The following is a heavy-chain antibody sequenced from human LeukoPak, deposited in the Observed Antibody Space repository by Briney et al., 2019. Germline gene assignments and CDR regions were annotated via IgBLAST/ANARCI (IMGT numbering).Heavy chain of an antibody. Sequence: PSETLSLTCTVSGGSLSGYYWNWIRQPAGKGLEWIGRIYISGNTWYKPSLQSRVTMSVDTSKNQFSLKMSSLTAADTAVYYCAGSNLGSYDQSGYYHYWGQGTRVTVSS. J-gene: IGHJ4*02. CDR3: AGSNLGSYDQSGYYHY. D-gene: IGHD3-22*01. V-gene: IGHV4-4*07. CDR1: GGSLSGYY. CDR2: IYISGNT.